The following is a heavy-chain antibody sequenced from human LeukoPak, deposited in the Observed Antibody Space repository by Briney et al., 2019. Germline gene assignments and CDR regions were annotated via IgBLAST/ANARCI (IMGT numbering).Heavy chain of an antibody. Sequence: LETLSLTCAVYGGSFSGYYWSWIRQPPGKGLEWIGEINHSGSTNYNPSLKSRVTISVDTSKNQFSLKLSSVTAADTAVYYCARGPLRLDYWGQGTLVAVSS. J-gene: IGHJ4*02. CDR1: GGSFSGYY. CDR2: INHSGST. V-gene: IGHV4-34*01. CDR3: ARGPLRLDY.